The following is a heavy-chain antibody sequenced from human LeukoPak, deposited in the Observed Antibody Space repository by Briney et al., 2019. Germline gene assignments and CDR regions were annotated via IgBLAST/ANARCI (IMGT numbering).Heavy chain of an antibody. Sequence: GSLRLSCAASGFTFSNAWMSWVRQAPGKGLEWVGRIKSKTDGGTTDYAAPVKGRFTISRDDSKNTLYLQMNSLKTEDTAVYYCTTDIYGDYGLDWFDPWGQGTLVTVSS. CDR3: TTDIYGDYGLDWFDP. CDR1: GFTFSNAW. J-gene: IGHJ5*02. D-gene: IGHD4-17*01. V-gene: IGHV3-15*01. CDR2: IKSKTDGGTT.